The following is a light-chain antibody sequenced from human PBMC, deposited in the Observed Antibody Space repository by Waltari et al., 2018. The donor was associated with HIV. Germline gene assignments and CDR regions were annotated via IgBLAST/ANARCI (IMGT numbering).Light chain of an antibody. J-gene: IGKJ4*01. V-gene: IGKV4-1*01. CDR3: HQYFNTPLT. CDR1: QSVFYSSNNKDY. CDR2: WAS. Sequence: IVMTQSPDSLSVSLGGRATINCTSSQSVFYSSNNKDYLAWYQVRPGQPPNLLIYWASTRESVVPDRFSGSGSGTNFTLTITSLQAEDVATYYCHQYFNTPLTFGGGTTVEIK.